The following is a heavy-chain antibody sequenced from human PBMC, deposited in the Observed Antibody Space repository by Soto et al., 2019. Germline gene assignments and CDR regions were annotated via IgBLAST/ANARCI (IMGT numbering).Heavy chain of an antibody. V-gene: IGHV4-34*01. CDR2: INHSGST. D-gene: IGHD3-3*01. CDR1: GGSLSGYF. Sequence: QVHLEQWGAGLLKPSETLSLTCAVYGGSLSGYFWSWVRQPPGKGLEWIGEINHSGSTNYNPSIKSRVTISADTSKHQFSLRLSSVTAADSGIYFCASYHYYDFWIGSRHYMDAWGKGTTVTVSS. CDR3: ASYHYYDFWIGSRHYMDA. J-gene: IGHJ6*03.